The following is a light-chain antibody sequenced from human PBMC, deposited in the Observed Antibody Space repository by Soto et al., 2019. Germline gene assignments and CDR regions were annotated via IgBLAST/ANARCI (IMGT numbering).Light chain of an antibody. CDR2: GAS. CDR1: QSISSS. V-gene: IGKV3-15*01. J-gene: IGKJ1*01. CDR3: QQYDYWPRT. Sequence: EVVMTQSPATLSVSPGESATLSCRASQSISSSKLAWYQQNPGQAPRLLMYGASNRATGIPARFSGGGSGTEFTLTISSLQSEDFAVYYCQQYDYWPRTFGQGTKADI.